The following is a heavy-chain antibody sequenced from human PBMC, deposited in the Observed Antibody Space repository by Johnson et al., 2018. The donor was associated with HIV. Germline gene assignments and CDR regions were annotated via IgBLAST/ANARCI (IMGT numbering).Heavy chain of an antibody. CDR2: ISYDGNNE. Sequence: VQLVESGGGVVQPGRSLRLSCAASGFTFSTYAMHWVRQAPGKGLEWVAVISYDGNNEYYAHSVKGRFTISRDNSKSTLFLQMNSRRPEDTAVYYCARIRVAVITEVGAFDIWGQGTMVTVSS. CDR1: GFTFSTYA. J-gene: IGHJ3*02. D-gene: IGHD3-22*01. CDR3: ARIRVAVITEVGAFDI. V-gene: IGHV3-30*03.